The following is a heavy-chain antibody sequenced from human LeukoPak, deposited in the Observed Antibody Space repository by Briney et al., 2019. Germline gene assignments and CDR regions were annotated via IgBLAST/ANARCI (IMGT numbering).Heavy chain of an antibody. CDR1: GFTFSSHS. CDR2: ITTSNYI. V-gene: IGHV3-21*01. J-gene: IGHJ4*02. CDR3: VREQARGGSFDY. D-gene: IGHD2-15*01. Sequence: GGSLRLSCVVSGFTFSSHSVNWVRQAPGKGLEWVLSITTSNYIFYADSVKGRFTISRDNAKNSLYLQMNGLRAEDTAVYYCVREQARGGSFDYWGQGTLVTVSS.